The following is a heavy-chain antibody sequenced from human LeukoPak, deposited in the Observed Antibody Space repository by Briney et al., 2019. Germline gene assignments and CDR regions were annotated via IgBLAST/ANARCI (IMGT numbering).Heavy chain of an antibody. J-gene: IGHJ4*02. CDR2: IYYSGST. D-gene: IGHD5-18*01. Sequence: PSETLSFTCTVSGGSISSYYWSWIRQPPGKGLEWIGYIYYSGSTNYNPSLKSRVTISVDTSKNQFSLKLSSVTAADTAVYYCARAGYSYGYCFDYWGQGTLVTVSS. CDR3: ARAGYSYGYCFDY. V-gene: IGHV4-59*01. CDR1: GGSISSYY.